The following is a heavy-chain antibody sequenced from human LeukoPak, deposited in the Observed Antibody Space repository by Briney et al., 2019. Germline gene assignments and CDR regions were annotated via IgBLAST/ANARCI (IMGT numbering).Heavy chain of an antibody. D-gene: IGHD2-8*02. J-gene: IGHJ4*02. V-gene: IGHV3-7*05. Sequence: GGSLRVSCAASGFTFSTYWMNWVRQAPGKGLEWVATVKEDGSEKYYMDSVKGRFIIFRDNAKNSLYLQMNSLRAEDTAVYYCATHWGWFDYWGQGTLVTVSS. CDR3: ATHWGWFDY. CDR1: GFTFSTYW. CDR2: VKEDGSEK.